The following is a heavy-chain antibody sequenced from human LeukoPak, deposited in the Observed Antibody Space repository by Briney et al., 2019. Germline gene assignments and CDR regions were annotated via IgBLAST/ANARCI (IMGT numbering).Heavy chain of an antibody. J-gene: IGHJ3*02. CDR2: IKQDGSEK. CDR1: GFTFSSYW. Sequence: GGSLRLSCAASGFTFSSYWMSWVRQAPGKGLEWVANIKQDGSEKYYVDSVKGRFTISRDNAKNSLYLQMNSLRAEDTAVYYCARAPWIQLWLRNPDAFDIWGQGTMVTVSS. V-gene: IGHV3-7*01. CDR3: ARAPWIQLWLRNPDAFDI. D-gene: IGHD5-18*01.